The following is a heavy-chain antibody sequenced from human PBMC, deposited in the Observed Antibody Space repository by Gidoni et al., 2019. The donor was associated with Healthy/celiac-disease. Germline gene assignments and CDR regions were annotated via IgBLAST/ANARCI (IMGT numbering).Heavy chain of an antibody. CDR2: ISYDGSNK. Sequence: QVQLVESGGGVVQPGRSLRLSCAASGCHLSSYAMHWVRQAPGKGVGWVAVISYDGSNKTYADSVEGRFTISRDNTKNTLYLQMISLRAEDTAVYYCARGGMLCSSGWYPDYWGQGTLVTVSS. CDR3: ARGGMLCSSGWYPDY. D-gene: IGHD6-19*01. CDR1: GCHLSSYA. V-gene: IGHV3-30-3*01. J-gene: IGHJ4*02.